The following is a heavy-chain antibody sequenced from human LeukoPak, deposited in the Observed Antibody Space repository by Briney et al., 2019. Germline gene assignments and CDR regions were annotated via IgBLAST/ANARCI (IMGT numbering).Heavy chain of an antibody. Sequence: ASVKVSCKASGYTFTCYYMHWVRQAPGQGREWMGWINPNSGGTNYAQKFQGRVTMTRHTSISTAYMELSRLRSDDTAVYYCARVDWDDYFSYWGQGTLVTVSS. V-gene: IGHV1-2*02. D-gene: IGHD2-21*01. CDR3: ARVDWDDYFSY. CDR1: GYTFTCYY. CDR2: INPNSGGT. J-gene: IGHJ4*02.